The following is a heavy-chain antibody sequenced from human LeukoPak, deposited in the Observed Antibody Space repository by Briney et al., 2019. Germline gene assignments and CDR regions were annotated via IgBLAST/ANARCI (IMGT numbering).Heavy chain of an antibody. CDR2: ISPVSSYT. J-gene: IGHJ6*02. V-gene: IGHV3-21*01. CDR3: VRDVSRRIGMDV. CDR1: GFSFNSYT. Sequence: PGGSLRLSRLASGFSFNSYTMNWVREAPGKGLEWVSTISPVSSYTWYAESVKGRFTISRDNPKNSLYLQMDSLRAEDTAVYYCVRDVSRRIGMDVWGQGTTVTVSS. D-gene: IGHD2/OR15-2a*01.